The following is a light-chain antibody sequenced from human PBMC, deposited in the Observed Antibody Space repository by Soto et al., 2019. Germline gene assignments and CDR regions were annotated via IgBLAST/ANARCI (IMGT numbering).Light chain of an antibody. Sequence: SYELTQPPSVSVAPGQTARVTCGGNNIGVKSVHWYQQRPGQAPVLFVYDNHDRTSDIPERFSGSNSGNTATLTISRVEAGDEADYYCQVWDGTTDNLYVFGTGTKLTVL. CDR1: NIGVKS. V-gene: IGLV3-21*02. J-gene: IGLJ1*01. CDR2: DNH. CDR3: QVWDGTTDNLYV.